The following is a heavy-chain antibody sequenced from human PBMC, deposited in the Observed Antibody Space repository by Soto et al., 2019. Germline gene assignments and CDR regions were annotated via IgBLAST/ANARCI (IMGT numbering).Heavy chain of an antibody. CDR2: ISGSGGST. CDR1: GFTFSSYA. D-gene: IGHD3-16*01. J-gene: IGHJ3*02. CDR3: ADYGGKGGVHDAFDI. V-gene: IGHV3-23*01. Sequence: EVQLLESGGGLVQPGGSLRLSCAASGFTFSSYAMSWVRQAPGKGLEWVSAISGSGGSTYYADSVKGRFTISRDNSKNTPYLQMNSLRAEDTAVYYCADYGGKGGVHDAFDIWGQGTMVTVSS.